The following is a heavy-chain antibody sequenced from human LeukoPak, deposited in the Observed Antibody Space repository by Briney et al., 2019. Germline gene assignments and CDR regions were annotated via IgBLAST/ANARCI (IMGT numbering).Heavy chain of an antibody. J-gene: IGHJ4*02. CDR2: ISDSGDYT. CDR3: AKDTSIGKYCTSGVCSPFDY. CDR1: RFTFSSYA. Sequence: GGSLRLSCAGSRFTFSSYAMSWVRQAPGKGLEWVSAISDSGDYTYYADSVKGRFTISRDNSKNTLYLHVNSLRAEDTAVYYCAKDTSIGKYCTSGVCSPFDYWGQGTLVTVSS. D-gene: IGHD2-8*01. V-gene: IGHV3-23*01.